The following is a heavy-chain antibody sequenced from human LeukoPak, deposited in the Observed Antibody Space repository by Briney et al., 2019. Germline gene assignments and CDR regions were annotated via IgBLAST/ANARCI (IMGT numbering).Heavy chain of an antibody. CDR2: IIPILGIA. Sequence: ASVTVSCKASGGTFSSYAISWVRQAPGQGLEWMGRIIPILGIANYAQKFQGRVTITADKSTSTAYMELSSLRSEDTAVYYCARRAEHIGYDDYWGQGTLVTVSS. CDR3: ARRAEHIGYDDY. D-gene: IGHD2-21*01. J-gene: IGHJ4*02. V-gene: IGHV1-69*04. CDR1: GGTFSSYA.